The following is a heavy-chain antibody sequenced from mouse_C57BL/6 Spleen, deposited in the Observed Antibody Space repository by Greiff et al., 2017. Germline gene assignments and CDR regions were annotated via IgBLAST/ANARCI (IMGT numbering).Heavy chain of an antibody. V-gene: IGHV3-6*01. CDR1: GYSITSGYY. CDR2: ISYDGSN. Sequence: EVKVEESGPGLVKPSQSLSLTCSVTGYSITSGYYWNWIRQFPGNKLEWMGYISYDGSNNYNPSLKNRISITRDTSKNQFFLKLNSVTTEDTATYYCATYGSSYRYFDVWGTGTTVTVSS. D-gene: IGHD1-1*01. CDR3: ATYGSSYRYFDV. J-gene: IGHJ1*03.